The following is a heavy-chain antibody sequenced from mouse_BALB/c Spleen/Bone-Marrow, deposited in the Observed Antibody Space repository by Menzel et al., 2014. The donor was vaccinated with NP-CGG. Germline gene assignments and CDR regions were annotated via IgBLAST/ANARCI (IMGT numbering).Heavy chain of an antibody. D-gene: IGHD1-1*01. J-gene: IGHJ2*01. V-gene: IGHV5-17*02. CDR2: ISSGSRAM. Sequence: EVKLMESGGGLVQPGGSRKLSCAASGFTFSSFGMHWVRQAPEKGLEWVAYISSGSRAMYYADTVNGRFTISRDNAKNAVFLQMTSLSPENTEWYYCARSYCGSSYYFDYWGRGTTLTVSS. CDR1: GFTFSSFG. CDR3: ARSYCGSSYYFDY.